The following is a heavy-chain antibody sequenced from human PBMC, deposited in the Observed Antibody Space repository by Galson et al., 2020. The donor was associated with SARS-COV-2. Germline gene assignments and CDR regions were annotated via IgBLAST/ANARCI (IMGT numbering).Heavy chain of an antibody. CDR3: ARSSDHYLSNYYYMDV. CDR2: IDWDDDK. Sequence: SGPTLVKPTQTLTLTCTFSGFSLSTSGMCVSWIRQPPGKALEWLALIDWDDDKYYSTSLKTRLTISKDTSKNQVVLTMTNMDPVDTATYYCARSSDHYLSNYYYMDVWGKGTTVTVSS. CDR1: GFSLSTSGMC. V-gene: IGHV2-70*01. D-gene: IGHD3-10*01. J-gene: IGHJ6*03.